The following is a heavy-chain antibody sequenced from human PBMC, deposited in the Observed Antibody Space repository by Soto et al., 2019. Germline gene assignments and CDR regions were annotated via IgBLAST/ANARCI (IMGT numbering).Heavy chain of an antibody. J-gene: IGHJ4*02. CDR3: AKDGRGSGSHYNSFGY. V-gene: IGHV3-53*01. Sequence: EVQLVESGGGLIQPGGSLKLSCAASGFTVGNNYMSWDRQAPGKGLEWVSLIYSTGTTKYADSVKGRFTVSRDNAKNTLYPQMNSLRAEDTAVYYCAKDGRGSGSHYNSFGYWGQGTLVTVSS. CDR2: IYSTGTT. D-gene: IGHD3-10*01. CDR1: GFTVGNNY.